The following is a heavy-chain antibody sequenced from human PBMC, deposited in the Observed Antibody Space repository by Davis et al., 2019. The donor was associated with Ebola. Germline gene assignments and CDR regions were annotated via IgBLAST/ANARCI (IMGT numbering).Heavy chain of an antibody. D-gene: IGHD3-10*01. J-gene: IGHJ3*02. CDR1: GYTFTSYG. Sequence: ASVKVSCKASGYTFTSYGISWVRQAPGQGLEWMGWISAYNGNTNYAQKLQGRVTMTTDTSTSTAYMELRSLRSDDTAVYYCARDDTYYYGSGSYPFYHDAFDIWGQGTMVTVSS. CDR3: ARDDTYYYGSGSYPFYHDAFDI. CDR2: ISAYNGNT. V-gene: IGHV1-18*01.